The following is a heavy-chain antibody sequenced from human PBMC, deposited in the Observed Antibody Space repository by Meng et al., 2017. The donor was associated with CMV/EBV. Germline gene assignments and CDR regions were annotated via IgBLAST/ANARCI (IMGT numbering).Heavy chain of an antibody. CDR2: IYSGGST. D-gene: IGHD4-17*01. V-gene: IGHV3-53*01. Sequence: GGSLRLSCAASGFTVSSNYMSWVRQAPGKGLEWVSVIYSGGSTYYADSVKGRFTISRDNSKNTLYLQMNSLGAEDTAVYYCARRGVTTKEFDYWGQGTLVTVSS. CDR1: GFTVSSNY. CDR3: ARRGVTTKEFDY. J-gene: IGHJ4*02.